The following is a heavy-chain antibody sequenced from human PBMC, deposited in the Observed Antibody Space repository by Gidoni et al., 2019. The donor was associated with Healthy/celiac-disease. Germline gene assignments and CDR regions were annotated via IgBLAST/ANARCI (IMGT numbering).Heavy chain of an antibody. CDR3: AREVVWAMGATGGLDYYYGMDV. CDR2: LSAYNGNT. J-gene: IGHJ6*02. V-gene: IGHV1-18*01. Sequence: QVQLVQSGAEVKKPGASVKVSCKASGYTFTSYGLSWVRQAPGQGLEWMGWLSAYNGNTNYAQKLQGRVTTTTDTSTSTAYMELRSLRSDDTAVYYCAREVVWAMGATGGLDYYYGMDVWGQGTTVTVSS. CDR1: GYTFTSYG. D-gene: IGHD1-26*01.